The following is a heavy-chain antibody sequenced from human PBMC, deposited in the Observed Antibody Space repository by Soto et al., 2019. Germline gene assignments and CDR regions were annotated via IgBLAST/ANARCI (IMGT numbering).Heavy chain of an antibody. CDR2: ITSDGSAQ. D-gene: IGHD2-8*02. CDR1: GFTFSTDW. CDR3: AGEHWYHFDP. Sequence: EVQLVESGGGLVQPGGSLRLSCAASGFTFSTDWMSWVRQAPGKWLEWVATITSDGSAQYYVDSVKGRFTISRDNARNSLYLQMNSLRADDTAVYYGAGEHWYHFDPWGQGTLVTVSS. J-gene: IGHJ5*02. V-gene: IGHV3-7*01.